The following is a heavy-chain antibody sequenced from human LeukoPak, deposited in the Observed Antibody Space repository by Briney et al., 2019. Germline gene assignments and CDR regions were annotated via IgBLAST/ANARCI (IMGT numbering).Heavy chain of an antibody. J-gene: IGHJ3*02. CDR2: IIPIFGTA. Sequence: ASVKASCKASGGTFSSYAISRVRQAPGQGLEWMGGIIPIFGTANYAQKFQGRVTITADESTSTAYMELSSLRSEDTAVYYCASSGYDSGAFDIWGQGTMVTVSS. V-gene: IGHV1-69*13. D-gene: IGHD5-12*01. CDR3: ASSGYDSGAFDI. CDR1: GGTFSSYA.